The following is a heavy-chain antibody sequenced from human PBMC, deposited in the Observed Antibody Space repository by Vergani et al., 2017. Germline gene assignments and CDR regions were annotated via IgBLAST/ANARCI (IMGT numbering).Heavy chain of an antibody. CDR3: ARVLRARGDYYCDY. Sequence: QVQLQESGPGLVKPSETLSLTCTVSGGSISSYYWSWIRQPPGKGLEWIGYIYYSVSTNYNPSLKSRVTISVDTSKNQFSLKLSSVTAADTAVYYCARVLRARGDYYCDYWGQGTLVIVSS. J-gene: IGHJ4*02. D-gene: IGHD2-21*02. CDR2: IYYSVST. V-gene: IGHV4-59*01. CDR1: GGSISSYY.